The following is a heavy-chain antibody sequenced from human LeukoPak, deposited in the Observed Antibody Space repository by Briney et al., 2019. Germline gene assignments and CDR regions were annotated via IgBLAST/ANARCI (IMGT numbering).Heavy chain of an antibody. Sequence: GGSLRLSCAASGFTFSSYGMHWVRQAPGKGLEWVAFIRYDGSNKYYADSVKGRFTISRDNSKNTLYLQMNSLRAEDTAVYYCAKDSRGITMIVVVDDAFDIWGQGTMVTVSS. V-gene: IGHV3-30*02. CDR1: GFTFSSYG. CDR3: AKDSRGITMIVVVDDAFDI. CDR2: IRYDGSNK. J-gene: IGHJ3*02. D-gene: IGHD3-22*01.